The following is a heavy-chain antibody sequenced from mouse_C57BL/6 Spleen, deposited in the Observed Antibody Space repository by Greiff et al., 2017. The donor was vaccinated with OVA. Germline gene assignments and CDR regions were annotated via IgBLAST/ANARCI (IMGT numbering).Heavy chain of an antibody. CDR1: GYTFTDYY. Sequence: VQLQQSGPELVKPGASVKISCKASGYTFTDYYMNWVKQSHGKSLEWIGDINPNNGGTSYNQKFKGKATLTVDKSSSTAYMELLSLTSEYSAVYYWASSRGNYPYRYFDVWGTGTTVTVSS. D-gene: IGHD2-1*01. CDR2: INPNNGGT. V-gene: IGHV1-26*01. J-gene: IGHJ1*03. CDR3: ASSRGNYPYRYFDV.